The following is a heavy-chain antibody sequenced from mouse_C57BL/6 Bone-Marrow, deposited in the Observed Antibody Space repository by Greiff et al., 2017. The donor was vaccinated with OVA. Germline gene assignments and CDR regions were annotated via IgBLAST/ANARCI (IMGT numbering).Heavy chain of an antibody. CDR1: GYTFTSYW. CDR3: ARGGKGDY. J-gene: IGHJ2*01. Sequence: QVQLQQPGAELVRPGTSVKLSCKASGYTFTSYWMHWVKQRPGQGLEWIGVIDPSDSYTNYNQKFKGKATLTVDTSSSTAYMQLSSLTSEDSAVSYCARGGKGDYWGQGTTLTVSS. D-gene: IGHD1-1*02. CDR2: IDPSDSYT. V-gene: IGHV1-59*01.